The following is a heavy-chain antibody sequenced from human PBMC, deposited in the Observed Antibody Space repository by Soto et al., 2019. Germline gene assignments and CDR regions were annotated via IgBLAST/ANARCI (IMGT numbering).Heavy chain of an antibody. CDR1: GFSFSRYA. CDR2: ICGTSNNT. D-gene: IGHD2-15*01. Sequence: VQLLESGGGLVQPGGSLRLSCEASGFSFSRYAMSWVRQAPGKGLEWVSDICGTSNNTYFADSVKGRFTISRDNSRNTLYLQMNSLRAEDTAVYYCAKSSGGSCYSNMDVWGQGTTVTVSS. J-gene: IGHJ6*02. V-gene: IGHV3-23*01. CDR3: AKSSGGSCYSNMDV.